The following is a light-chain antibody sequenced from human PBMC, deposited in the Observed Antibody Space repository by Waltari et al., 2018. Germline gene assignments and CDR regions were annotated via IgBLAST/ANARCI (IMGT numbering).Light chain of an antibody. V-gene: IGLV4-69*01. CDR3: QTWDTDIHVV. Sequence: QLVLTQSPSASASLGASVKLTCTLSSGHSNYAIAWHQQQPKKGPRYLMKLNSDGSPTKGDGIPDRFSGSSSGAERFLTISSLQSEDEGDYYCQTWDTDIHVVFGGGTKLIVL. CDR2: LNSDGSP. CDR1: SGHSNYA. J-gene: IGLJ2*01.